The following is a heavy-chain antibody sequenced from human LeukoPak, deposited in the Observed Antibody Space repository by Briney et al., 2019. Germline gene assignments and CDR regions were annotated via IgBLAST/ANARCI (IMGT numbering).Heavy chain of an antibody. CDR1: GFTFSSYA. J-gene: IGHJ3*02. Sequence: GGSLRLSCAASGFTFSSYAMSWVRQAPGKGLEWVANIKQDGSEKYYVDSVKGRFTISRDNAKNSLYLQMNSLRAEDTAVYYCARGQQWLVQSGINAFDIWGQGTMVTVSS. V-gene: IGHV3-7*01. CDR2: IKQDGSEK. CDR3: ARGQQWLVQSGINAFDI. D-gene: IGHD6-19*01.